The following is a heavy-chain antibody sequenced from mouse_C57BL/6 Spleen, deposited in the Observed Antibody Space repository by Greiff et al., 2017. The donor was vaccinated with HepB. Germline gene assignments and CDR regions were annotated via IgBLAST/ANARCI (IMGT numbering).Heavy chain of an antibody. J-gene: IGHJ2*01. D-gene: IGHD1-1*02. CDR3: ARAGYMVY. V-gene: IGHV1-54*01. CDR1: GYAFTNYL. CDR2: INPGSGGT. Sequence: VKLMESGAELVRPGTSVKVSCKASGYAFTNYLIEWVKQRPGQGLEWIGVINPGSGGTNYNEKFKGKATLTADKSSSTAYMQLSSLTSEDSAVYFCARAGYMVYWGQGTTLTVSS.